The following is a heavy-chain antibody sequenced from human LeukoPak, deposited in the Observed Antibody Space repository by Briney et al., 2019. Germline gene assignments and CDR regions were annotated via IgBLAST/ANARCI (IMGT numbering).Heavy chain of an antibody. CDR3: TRAPIPGNY. V-gene: IGHV1-8*01. Sequence: AAVTVCFTGSGYTFTTYDIHWVRQATGQGLEWMGWMNPHSGNTDYAQKFQGRVTMIRNTSITTAYMELSDLTSDDTAVYYCTRAPIPGNYWGQGTLVTVSS. CDR2: MNPHSGNT. CDR1: GYTFTTYD. J-gene: IGHJ4*02. D-gene: IGHD3-10*01.